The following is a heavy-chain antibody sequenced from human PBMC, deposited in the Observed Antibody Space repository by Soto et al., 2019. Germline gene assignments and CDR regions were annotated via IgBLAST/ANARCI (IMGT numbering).Heavy chain of an antibody. CDR2: IYYSGST. CDR1: GGSISSSSYY. Sequence: SETLSLTCTVSGGSISSSSYYWGWIRQPPGKGLEWIGSIYYSGSTYYNPSLKSRVTISVDTSKNQFSLKLSSVTAADTAVYYCARLYADGRDYWGQGTLVTVSS. D-gene: IGHD2-8*01. J-gene: IGHJ4*02. V-gene: IGHV4-39*01. CDR3: ARLYADGRDY.